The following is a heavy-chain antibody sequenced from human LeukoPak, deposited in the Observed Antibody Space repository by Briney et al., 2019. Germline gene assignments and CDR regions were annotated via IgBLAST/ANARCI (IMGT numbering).Heavy chain of an antibody. CDR3: ARDGGNYCSGGSCYRYNWFDP. CDR2: ISAYNGNT. Sequence: ASVKVSCKASGYTFTSYGISWVRQAPGQGLEGMGWISAYNGNTNYAQKLQGRVTMTTDTSTSTAYMELRSLRSDDTAVYYCARDGGNYCSGGSCYRYNWFDPWGEGTLVTVSS. D-gene: IGHD2-15*01. J-gene: IGHJ5*02. V-gene: IGHV1-18*01. CDR1: GYTFTSYG.